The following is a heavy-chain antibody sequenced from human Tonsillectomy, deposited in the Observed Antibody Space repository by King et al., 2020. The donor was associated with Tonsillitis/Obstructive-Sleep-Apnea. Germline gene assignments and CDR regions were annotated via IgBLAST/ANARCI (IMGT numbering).Heavy chain of an antibody. CDR2: ISYDGSNK. V-gene: IGHV3-30*18. Sequence: VQLVESGGGVVQPGRSLRLSCAASGFTFSTYGMHWVRQAPGKGLEWVAVISYDGSNKYYADSVKGRFTTSRDNSKNTLYLQMNSLRAEDTAVYYCAKDLGSSGFDYWGQGTLVTVSS. CDR1: GFTFSTYG. J-gene: IGHJ4*02. CDR3: AKDLGSSGFDY. D-gene: IGHD3-22*01.